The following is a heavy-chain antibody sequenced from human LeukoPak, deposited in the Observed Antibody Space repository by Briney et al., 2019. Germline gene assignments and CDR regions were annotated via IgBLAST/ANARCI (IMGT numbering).Heavy chain of an antibody. J-gene: IGHJ6*02. D-gene: IGHD4-11*01. CDR3: ARVSRDFYSNYYYYYGMDV. Sequence: GGSLRLSCAASGFTVSSNYMSWVRQAPGKGLEWVANIKQDGSEKYYVDSVKGRFTISRDNAKNSLYLQMNSLRAEDTAVYYCARVSRDFYSNYYYYYGMDVWGQGTTVTVSS. CDR1: GFTVSSNY. V-gene: IGHV3-7*01. CDR2: IKQDGSEK.